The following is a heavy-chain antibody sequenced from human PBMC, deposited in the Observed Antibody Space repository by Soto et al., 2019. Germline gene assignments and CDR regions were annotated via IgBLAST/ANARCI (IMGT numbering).Heavy chain of an antibody. J-gene: IGHJ5*02. Sequence: SETLSLTCTVSGGSISSYYWSWIRQPPGKGLEWIGYIYYSGSTNYNPSLKSRVTISVDTSKNQLSLKLSSVTAADTAVYYCARSDKNWFDPWGQGTLVTVSS. D-gene: IGHD2-21*02. CDR2: IYYSGST. V-gene: IGHV4-59*12. CDR1: GGSISSYY. CDR3: ARSDKNWFDP.